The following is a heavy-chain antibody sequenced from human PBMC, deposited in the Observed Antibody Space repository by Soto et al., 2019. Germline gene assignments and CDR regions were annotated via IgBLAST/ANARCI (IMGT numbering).Heavy chain of an antibody. V-gene: IGHV1-18*01. J-gene: IGHJ4*02. CDR3: ARDIAFDIDY. CDR1: GYTFNDFG. D-gene: IGHD2-15*01. Sequence: QVHLLQSGAEVQKPGASVKVSCKTSGYTFNDFGITWVRQAPGLGLEWLGWIYSKAGKMNFAPKFQNRVIMTTATATSTAFRELTSLTFDDSAIYVCARDIAFDIDYWGQGTLVTVS. CDR2: IYSKAGKM.